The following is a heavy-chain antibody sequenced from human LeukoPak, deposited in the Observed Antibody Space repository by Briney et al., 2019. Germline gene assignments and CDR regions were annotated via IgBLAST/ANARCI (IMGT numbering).Heavy chain of an antibody. CDR1: GFTFSSYW. CDR3: ARDPSSSWYPGFDY. Sequence: GGSLRLSCAASGFTFSSYWMHWVRQAPGKGLVWVSRINSDGSSTTYAHSVKGRFTISRDNAKNTLYLQMNGLRAEDTAVYYCARDPSSSWYPGFDYWGQGTLVTVSS. J-gene: IGHJ4*02. CDR2: INSDGSST. V-gene: IGHV3-74*01. D-gene: IGHD6-13*01.